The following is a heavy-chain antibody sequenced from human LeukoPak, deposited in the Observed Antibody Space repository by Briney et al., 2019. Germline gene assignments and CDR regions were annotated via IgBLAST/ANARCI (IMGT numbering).Heavy chain of an antibody. D-gene: IGHD3-10*01. J-gene: IGHJ4*02. V-gene: IGHV3-9*01. CDR3: AKASSYGSGSYSKPCDY. Sequence: GGSLRLSCAASGFTFDDYAMHWVRQAPGKGLEWVSGISWNSGSIGYADSVKGRFTISRDNSKNTLYLQMNSLRADDTAVYYCAKASSYGSGSYSKPCDYWGQGTLVTVSS. CDR2: ISWNSGSI. CDR1: GFTFDDYA.